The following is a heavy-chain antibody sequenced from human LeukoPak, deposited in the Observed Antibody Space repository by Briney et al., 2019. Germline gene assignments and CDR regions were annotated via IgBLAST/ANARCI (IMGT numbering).Heavy chain of an antibody. V-gene: IGHV4-4*07. CDR3: ARDGGYYYDSSGYPPDHAFDI. CDR2: IYTSGST. CDR1: GGSISSYY. J-gene: IGHJ3*02. Sequence: PSETLSLTCTVSGGSISSYYWSWIRQPAGKGLEWIGRIYTSGSTNYNPSLKSRVTMSVDTSKNQFSLKLSSVTAADTAVYYCARDGGYYYDSSGYPPDHAFDIWGQGTMVTVSS. D-gene: IGHD3-22*01.